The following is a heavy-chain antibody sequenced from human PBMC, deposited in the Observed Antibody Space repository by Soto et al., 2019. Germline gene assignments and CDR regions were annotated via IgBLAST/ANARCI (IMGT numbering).Heavy chain of an antibody. J-gene: IGHJ6*02. Sequence: GASVKVSCKASGYTLTSYDINWVRQATGQGLEWMGWMNPNSGNTGYAQKFQGRVTMTRNTSISTAYMELSSLRSEDTAVYYCARGSLATAMVNGPYYYGMDVWGQGTTVTVSS. V-gene: IGHV1-8*01. CDR1: GYTLTSYD. CDR3: ARGSLATAMVNGPYYYGMDV. CDR2: MNPNSGNT. D-gene: IGHD5-18*01.